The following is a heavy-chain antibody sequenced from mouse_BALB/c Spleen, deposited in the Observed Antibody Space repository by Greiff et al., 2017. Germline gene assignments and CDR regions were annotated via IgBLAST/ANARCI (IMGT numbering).Heavy chain of an antibody. D-gene: IGHD2-1*01. Sequence: EVKLMESGGGLVQPGGSRKLSCAASGFTFSSFGMHWVRQAPEKGLEWVAYISSGSSTIYYADTVKGRFTISRDNPKNTLFLQMTSLRTEDTAMYYWARGKGDAMDYWGQGTSVTVSS. CDR1: GFTFSSFG. CDR3: ARGKGDAMDY. V-gene: IGHV5-17*02. J-gene: IGHJ4*01. CDR2: ISSGSSTI.